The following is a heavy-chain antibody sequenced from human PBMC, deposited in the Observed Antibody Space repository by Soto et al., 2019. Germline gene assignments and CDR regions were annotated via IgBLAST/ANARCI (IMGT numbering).Heavy chain of an antibody. V-gene: IGHV4-59*01. D-gene: IGHD3-16*01. CDR3: ARALMGSFDAFDI. CDR2: IFHSGAT. Sequence: QVQLQESGPGLVKPSETLSLTCSVSGGSISTYYWSWIRQAPGKRLEWLGYIFHSGATNYHPSLESRVTISVDTSKSQLSLRLTSVTAADTGVYYCARALMGSFDAFDIWGQGTTVTVSS. CDR1: GGSISTYY. J-gene: IGHJ3*02.